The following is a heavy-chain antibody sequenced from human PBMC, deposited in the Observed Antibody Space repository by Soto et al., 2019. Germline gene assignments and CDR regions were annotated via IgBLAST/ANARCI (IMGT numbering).Heavy chain of an antibody. V-gene: IGHV4-39*01. CDR3: ARHVGTGLYYFDY. Sequence: SEILSLTCVVSGGSISSSSYWWAWIRQPPGKGLEWIGSIFYSGTTYYNPSLKSRVTISVDTSKNQFSLKLTSVTAADTAVYFCARHVGTGLYYFDYWGQGALVTVSS. J-gene: IGHJ4*02. D-gene: IGHD1-1*01. CDR2: IFYSGTT. CDR1: GGSISSSSYW.